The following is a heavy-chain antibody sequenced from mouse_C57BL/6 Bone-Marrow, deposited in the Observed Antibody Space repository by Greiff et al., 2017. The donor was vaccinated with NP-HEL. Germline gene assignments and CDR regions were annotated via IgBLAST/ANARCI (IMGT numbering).Heavy chain of an antibody. CDR1: GYTFTSYD. V-gene: IGHV1-85*01. J-gene: IGHJ1*03. D-gene: IGHD2-1*01. CDR3: ARSVYYGNYDWYFDV. CDR2: INPSGGST. Sequence: VQLQQSGPELVKPGASVKLSCKASGYTFTSYDINWVKQRPGQGLEWIGWINPSGGSTKYNEKFKDKATLTVDKSSSTAYMELHSLTSEDSAVYFCARSVYYGNYDWYFDVWGTGTTVTVSS.